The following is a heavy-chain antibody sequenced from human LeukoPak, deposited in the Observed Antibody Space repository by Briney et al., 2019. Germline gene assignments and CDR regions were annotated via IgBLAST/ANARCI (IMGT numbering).Heavy chain of an antibody. CDR2: ISGSGGST. CDR3: AKHCSGGSCYSSPFDY. V-gene: IGHV3-23*01. J-gene: IGHJ4*02. Sequence: PGGSLRLXCAASGSTFSSFAMSWVRQAPGKGLEWVSTISGSGGSTYYADSVKGRFTISRDNSKNTLYLQMNSLRAEDTAIYYCAKHCSGGSCYSSPFDYWGQGTLVTVSS. CDR1: GSTFSSFA. D-gene: IGHD2-15*01.